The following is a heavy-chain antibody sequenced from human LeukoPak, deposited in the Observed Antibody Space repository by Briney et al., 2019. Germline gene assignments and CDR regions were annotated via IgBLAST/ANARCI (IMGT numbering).Heavy chain of an antibody. V-gene: IGHV3-74*01. CDR1: GFTFSSYW. CDR2: IASDGSST. CDR3: ARDFHGMDV. J-gene: IGHJ6*02. Sequence: GGSLRLSCAASGFTFSSYWMNWVRQAPGKGLVWVSRIASDGSSTTYADSVKGRFSISRDNAKNTLYLQMNSLRAEDTAVYYCARDFHGMDVWGQGTTVTVSS.